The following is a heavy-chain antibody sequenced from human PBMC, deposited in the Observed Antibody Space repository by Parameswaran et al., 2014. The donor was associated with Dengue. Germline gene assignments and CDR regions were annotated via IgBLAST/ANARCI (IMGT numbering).Heavy chain of an antibody. J-gene: IGHJ4*02. D-gene: IGHD2-8*02. CDR2: INHSGST. V-gene: IGHV4-34*01. Sequence: VRQAPGKGLEWIGEINHSGSTNYNPSLKSRVTISVDTSKNQFSLKLSSVTAADTAVYYCARGWYYFDYWGQGTLVTVSS. CDR3: ARGWYYFDY.